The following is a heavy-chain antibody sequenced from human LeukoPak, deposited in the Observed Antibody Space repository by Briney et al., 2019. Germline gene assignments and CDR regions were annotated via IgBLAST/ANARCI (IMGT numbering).Heavy chain of an antibody. Sequence: GGSLRLSCAASGFTFGPYTMNWVRQAPGKGLEWVSYISSSSDTIYYADSVRGRFTISRDNAKNSLYLQMNSLRAEDTAVYYCARVREAAAGTGAFDIWGQGTMVTVSS. CDR1: GFTFGPYT. D-gene: IGHD6-13*01. V-gene: IGHV3-48*04. CDR3: ARVREAAAGTGAFDI. J-gene: IGHJ3*02. CDR2: ISSSSDTI.